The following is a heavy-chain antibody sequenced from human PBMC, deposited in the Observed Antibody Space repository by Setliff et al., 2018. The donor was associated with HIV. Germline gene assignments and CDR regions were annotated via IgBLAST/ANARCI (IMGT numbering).Heavy chain of an antibody. D-gene: IGHD3-10*01. Sequence: ASVKVSCKASGYTFTSYDINWVRQATGQGLEWMGWMNPNSGNTGYAQKFQGRVTMTRNTSISTAYMELSSLRSEDTAVYYCVRDITLVRGVISRYYYYGMDVWGQGTTVTVSS. J-gene: IGHJ6*02. CDR3: VRDITLVRGVISRYYYYGMDV. CDR2: MNPNSGNT. CDR1: GYTFTSYD. V-gene: IGHV1-8*02.